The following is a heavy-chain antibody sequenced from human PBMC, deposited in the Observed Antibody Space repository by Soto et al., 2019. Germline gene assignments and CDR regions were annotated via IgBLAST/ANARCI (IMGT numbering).Heavy chain of an antibody. CDR1: GYTLSNFW. Sequence: LKISCQCSGYTLSNFWIAWVRQLPGQGLEWMGIIYPGDSETRYSPSFHGKVTISADRSIGTAYLQWSSLEASDSGFYFCARSPRSSPYFDYWGQGALVTVSS. V-gene: IGHV5-51*01. J-gene: IGHJ4*02. D-gene: IGHD6-13*01. CDR2: IYPGDSET. CDR3: ARSPRSSPYFDY.